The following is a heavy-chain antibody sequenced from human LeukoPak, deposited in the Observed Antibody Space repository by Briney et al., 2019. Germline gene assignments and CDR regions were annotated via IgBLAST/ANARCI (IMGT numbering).Heavy chain of an antibody. D-gene: IGHD6-13*01. J-gene: IGHJ6*02. Sequence: PGGSLRLSCAASGFTFSSYNMNWVRQAPGKGLEWVSSISSSSSYIYYADSVKGRFTISRDNAKNSLYLQMNSLRAEDTAVYYCARTVAVYSSTGDGMDVWGQGTTVTVSS. CDR3: ARTVAVYSSTGDGMDV. V-gene: IGHV3-21*01. CDR1: GFTFSSYN. CDR2: ISSSSSYI.